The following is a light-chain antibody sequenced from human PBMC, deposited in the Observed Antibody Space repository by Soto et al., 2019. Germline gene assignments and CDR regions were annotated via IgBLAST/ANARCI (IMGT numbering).Light chain of an antibody. CDR1: ETVSTN. CDR2: DVS. J-gene: IGKJ1*01. CDR3: QQYNSWPQT. V-gene: IGKV3-15*01. Sequence: ETVLTQSPATLSVSPGERATLSCRASETVSTNLAWYQQRPGQAPRLLIYDVSTGATGIPARFSGRRAGTEFTLTISRLQSEDLAVYYCQQYNSWPQTFGQGTKVEIK.